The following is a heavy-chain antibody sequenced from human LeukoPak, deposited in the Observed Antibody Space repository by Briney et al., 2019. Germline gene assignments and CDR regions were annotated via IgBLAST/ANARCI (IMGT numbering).Heavy chain of an antibody. CDR3: ARASISHRVPFTGIAVAGTQGFDY. CDR1: GYTFTSYD. Sequence: RASVKVSCKASGYTFTSYDINWVRQATGQGLEWMGWMNPNSGNTGYAQKFQGRVTMTRNTSISTAYMELSSLRSEDTAVYYCARASISHRVPFTGIAVAGTQGFDYWGQGTLVTVSS. D-gene: IGHD6-19*01. V-gene: IGHV1-8*01. J-gene: IGHJ4*02. CDR2: MNPNSGNT.